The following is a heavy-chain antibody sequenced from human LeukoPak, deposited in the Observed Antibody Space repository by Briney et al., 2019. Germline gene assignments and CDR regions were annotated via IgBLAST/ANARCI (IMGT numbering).Heavy chain of an antibody. V-gene: IGHV3-21*01. CDR2: ISSSSSYI. Sequence: GGSLRLSCAASGFTLSNYAMNWVRQAPGKGLEWVSSISSSSSYIYYADSVKGRFTISRDNAKNSLYLQMNSLRAEDTAVYYCARDGSGWYGIDYWGQGTLVTVSS. CDR3: ARDGSGWYGIDY. J-gene: IGHJ4*02. D-gene: IGHD6-19*01. CDR1: GFTLSNYA.